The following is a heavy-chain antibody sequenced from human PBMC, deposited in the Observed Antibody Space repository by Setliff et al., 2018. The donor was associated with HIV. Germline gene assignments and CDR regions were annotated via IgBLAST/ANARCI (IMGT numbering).Heavy chain of an antibody. CDR1: GYSFINYA. J-gene: IGHJ3*02. CDR3: AVDRHAFDI. CDR2: IHTEQGFP. V-gene: IGHV7-4-1*02. Sequence: ASVKVSCKASGYSFINYAINWLRQAPGRGLEWMGWIHTEQGFPMYAQGFTGRFVFSLDPSVNTAYLQINSLTADDGGVYYCAVDRHAFDIWGQGTMVTVSS. D-gene: IGHD5-12*01.